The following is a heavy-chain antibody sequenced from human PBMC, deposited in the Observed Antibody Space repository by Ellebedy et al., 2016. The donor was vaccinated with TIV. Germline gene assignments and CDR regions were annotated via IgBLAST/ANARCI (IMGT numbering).Heavy chain of an antibody. J-gene: IGHJ5*02. CDR1: GFTFSNAW. CDR2: IKQDGSEK. D-gene: IGHD2-2*01. CDR3: ARLTSNWFDP. V-gene: IGHV3-7*01. Sequence: GESLKISCAASGFTFSNAWMSWVRQAPGKGLEWVANIKQDGSEKYYVDSVKGRFTISRDNAKNSLYLPMNSLRDEDTAMYYCARLTSNWFDPWGQGTLVTVSS.